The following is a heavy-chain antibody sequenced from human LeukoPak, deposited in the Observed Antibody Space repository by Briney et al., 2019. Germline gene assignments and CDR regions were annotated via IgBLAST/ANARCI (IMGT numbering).Heavy chain of an antibody. V-gene: IGHV4-30-4*08. J-gene: IGHJ4*02. D-gene: IGHD4-23*01. CDR2: IYYSGST. CDR3: ATVPDYGGNSVIDY. CDR1: GGSFSGYY. Sequence: SETLSLTCAVYGGSFSGYYWSWIRQPPGKGLEWIGYIYYSGSTYYNPSLKSRVTISVDTSKNQFSLKLSSVTAADTAVYYCATVPDYGGNSVIDYWGQGTLVTVSS.